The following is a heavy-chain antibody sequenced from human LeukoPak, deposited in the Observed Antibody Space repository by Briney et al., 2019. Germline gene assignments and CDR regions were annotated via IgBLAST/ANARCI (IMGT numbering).Heavy chain of an antibody. V-gene: IGHV4-34*01. CDR3: ASSEATTTPPPYGMDV. J-gene: IGHJ6*02. D-gene: IGHD5-12*01. Sequence: PSETLSLTCAVYGGSFSGYYWSWIRQPPGKGLEWIGEINHSGSTNYNPSLKSRVTISVDTSKNQFSLKLSSVTAADTAVYYCASSEATTTPPPYGMDVWGQGTTVTVSS. CDR2: INHSGST. CDR1: GGSFSGYY.